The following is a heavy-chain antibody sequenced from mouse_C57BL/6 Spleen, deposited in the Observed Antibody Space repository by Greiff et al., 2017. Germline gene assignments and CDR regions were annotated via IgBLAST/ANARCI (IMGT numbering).Heavy chain of an antibody. V-gene: IGHV3-1*01. CDR2: ISYSGST. CDR3: ARDRAYDYDEAWFAY. CDR1: GYSITSGYD. J-gene: IGHJ3*01. D-gene: IGHD2-4*01. Sequence: EVHLVESGPGMVKPSQSLSLTCTVTGYSITSGYDWHWIRHFPGNKLEWMGYISYSGSTNYNPSLKSRISITHDTSKNHFFLKLNSVTTEDTATYYCARDRAYDYDEAWFAYWGQGTLVTVSA.